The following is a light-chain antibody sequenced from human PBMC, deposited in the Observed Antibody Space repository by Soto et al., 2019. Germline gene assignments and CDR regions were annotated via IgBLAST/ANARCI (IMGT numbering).Light chain of an antibody. CDR1: SSNIGSNT. CDR3: AAWDDSLHVV. Sequence: QSALTQPPSASGTPGQRVTISCSGSSSNIGSNTVNWYQQFPGTAPKLLIYSNDQRPSGVPDRFSGSKSGTSASLAISGLQSEDEADYYCAAWDDSLHVVFGGGTKVTVL. V-gene: IGLV1-44*01. CDR2: SND. J-gene: IGLJ2*01.